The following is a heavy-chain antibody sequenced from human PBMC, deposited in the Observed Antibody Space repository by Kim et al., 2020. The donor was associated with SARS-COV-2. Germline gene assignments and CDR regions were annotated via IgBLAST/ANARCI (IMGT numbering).Heavy chain of an antibody. CDR1: GGSISSSSYY. CDR2: IYYSGST. V-gene: IGHV4-39*01. J-gene: IGHJ4*02. Sequence: SETLSLTCTVSGGSISSSSYYWGWIRQPPGKGLEWIGSIYYSGSTYYNPSLKSRVTISVDTSKNQFSLKLSSVTAADTAVYYCARSFKARRNFDYWGQGTLVTVSS. CDR3: ARSFKARRNFDY.